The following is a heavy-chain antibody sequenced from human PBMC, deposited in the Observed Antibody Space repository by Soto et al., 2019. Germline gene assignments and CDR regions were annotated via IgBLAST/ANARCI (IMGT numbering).Heavy chain of an antibody. D-gene: IGHD2-2*01. CDR1: GFTFSSYA. Sequence: GGSLRLSCAASGFTFSSYAMSWVRQAPGKGLEWVSAISGSGGSTYYADSVKGRFTISRDNSKNTLYLQMNSLRAEDTAVYYCAKGATIVVVPAAMGWYFDLWGRGTLVTVSS. V-gene: IGHV3-23*01. CDR2: ISGSGGST. CDR3: AKGATIVVVPAAMGWYFDL. J-gene: IGHJ2*01.